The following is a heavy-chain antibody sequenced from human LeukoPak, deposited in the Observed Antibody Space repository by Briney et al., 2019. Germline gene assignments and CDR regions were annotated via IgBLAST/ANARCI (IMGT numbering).Heavy chain of an antibody. D-gene: IGHD6-13*01. V-gene: IGHV1-18*01. CDR3: ARDTPQHLKRYDY. Sequence: ASVKVSCKASGYNFDKFGIAWVRQAPGQGLEWMGWINTHNGNTKYAQQYQGRVTMTTDTSTSTVYMELRGLRSDDTAVYFCARDTPQHLKRYDYWGQGTQVTVSS. J-gene: IGHJ4*02. CDR2: INTHNGNT. CDR1: GYNFDKFG.